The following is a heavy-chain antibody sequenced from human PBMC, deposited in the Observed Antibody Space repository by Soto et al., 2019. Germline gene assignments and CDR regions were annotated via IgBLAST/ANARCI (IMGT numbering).Heavy chain of an antibody. V-gene: IGHV3-30*18. D-gene: IGHD6-19*01. J-gene: IGHJ4*02. CDR3: AKGGRQWLVTSDFNY. Sequence: VQLVESGGGVVQPGRSLQLSCEASGFTFSDYAMHWVRQAPGKGLEWVAVFSHDGRNTHYADSVKGRFTISRDGSKKTVSLEMTSLRAEDTAVYYCAKGGRQWLVTSDFNYWGQGALVTVSS. CDR1: GFTFSDYA. CDR2: FSHDGRNT.